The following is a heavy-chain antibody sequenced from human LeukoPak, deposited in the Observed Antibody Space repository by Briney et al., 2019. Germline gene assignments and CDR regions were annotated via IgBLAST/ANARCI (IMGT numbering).Heavy chain of an antibody. CDR3: ARDGGRSYYYGSGSYYKNYFDY. CDR2: INHSGST. V-gene: IGHV4-30-2*01. J-gene: IGHJ4*02. D-gene: IGHD3-10*01. CDR1: GGSISSGGYY. Sequence: SQTLSLTCAVSGGSISSGGYYWSWIRQPPGKGLEWIGEINHSGSTNYNPSLKSRVTISVDTSKNQFSLKLSSVTAADTAVYYCARDGGRSYYYGSGSYYKNYFDYWGQGTLVTVSS.